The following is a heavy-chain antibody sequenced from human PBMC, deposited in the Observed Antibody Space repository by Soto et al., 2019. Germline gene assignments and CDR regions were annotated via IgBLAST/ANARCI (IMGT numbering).Heavy chain of an antibody. J-gene: IGHJ4*02. CDR2: IWYDGSNE. CDR3: ARERGWPHTVTQGLFDY. CDR1: GFTFRNYG. Sequence: GGSLRLSCAASGFTFRNYGMHWVRQAPGKGLEWVAVIWYDGSNEYYADSVKGRFTISRDNSKNTVYLQMNSLRAEDTAVYYCARERGWPHTVTQGLFDYWGQGTLVTVSS. D-gene: IGHD4-4*01. V-gene: IGHV3-33*01.